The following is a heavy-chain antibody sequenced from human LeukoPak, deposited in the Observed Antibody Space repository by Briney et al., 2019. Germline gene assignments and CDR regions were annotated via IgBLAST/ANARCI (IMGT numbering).Heavy chain of an antibody. J-gene: IGHJ3*02. CDR1: GYTFTSFG. D-gene: IGHD3-10*01. CDR2: IGAHNGIT. Sequence: GASVKVSCKASGYTFTSFGISWVRQAPGQGLEWMGWIGAHNGITNYAQKFLDRVTMTTDTSTSTAYMELRSLRSDDTAVYYCARAGSHDAFDIWGQGTMVTVSS. V-gene: IGHV1-18*01. CDR3: ARAGSHDAFDI.